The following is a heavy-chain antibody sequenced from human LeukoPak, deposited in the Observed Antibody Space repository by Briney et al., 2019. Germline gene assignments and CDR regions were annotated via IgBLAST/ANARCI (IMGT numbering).Heavy chain of an antibody. D-gene: IGHD3-22*01. CDR2: IYYSGST. CDR3: ARLPGADPYYYDSSGYWIGWFDP. Sequence: SETLSLTCTVSGGSISSSSYYWGWIRQPPGKGLEWIGSIYYSGSTYYNPSLKSRVTISVDTSKNQSSLKLSSVTAADTAVYYCARLPGADPYYYDSSGYWIGWFDPWGQGTLVTVSS. J-gene: IGHJ5*02. V-gene: IGHV4-39*01. CDR1: GGSISSSSYY.